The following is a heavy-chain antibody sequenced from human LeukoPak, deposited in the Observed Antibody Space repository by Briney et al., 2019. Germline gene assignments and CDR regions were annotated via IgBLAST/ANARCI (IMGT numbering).Heavy chain of an antibody. CDR3: ARREITMIVDWFDP. V-gene: IGHV4-39*02. J-gene: IGHJ5*02. CDR2: IYYSGST. CDR1: GGSISSSSYY. D-gene: IGHD3-22*01. Sequence: PSETLSLTCTVSGGSISSSSYYWGWIRQPPGKGLEWIGSIYYSGSTYYNPSLKTRVTISIDTSKNLFSLKLSSVTAADTAVYYCARREITMIVDWFDPWRQGTLVTVSS.